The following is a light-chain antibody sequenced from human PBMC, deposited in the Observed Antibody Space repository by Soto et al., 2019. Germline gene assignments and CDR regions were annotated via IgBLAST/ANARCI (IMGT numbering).Light chain of an antibody. J-gene: IGKJ1*01. CDR2: DAS. CDR1: QSISSW. V-gene: IGKV1-5*01. Sequence: DIQMTQSPSTLSASVGDRVTITCRASQSISSWLAWYQQKPGKAPKVLIFDASSLESGVPSRFSGSGSATEFTLTNSSLQPDAFATYYCQQYSTYPWTFGQGTKVEIK. CDR3: QQYSTYPWT.